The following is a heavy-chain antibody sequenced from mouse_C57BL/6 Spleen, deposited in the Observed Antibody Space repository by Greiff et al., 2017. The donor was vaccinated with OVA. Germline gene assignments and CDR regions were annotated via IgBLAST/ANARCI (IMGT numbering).Heavy chain of an antibody. D-gene: IGHD4-1*01. CDR3: ARGPWDEWAMDY. V-gene: IGHV1-55*01. Sequence: QVHVKQPGAELVKPGASVKMSCKASGYTFTSYWITWVKQRPGQGLEWIGDIYPGSGSTNYNEKFKSKATLTVDTSSSTAYMQLSSLTSEDSAVYYCARGPWDEWAMDYWGQGTSVTVSS. J-gene: IGHJ4*01. CDR1: GYTFTSYW. CDR2: IYPGSGST.